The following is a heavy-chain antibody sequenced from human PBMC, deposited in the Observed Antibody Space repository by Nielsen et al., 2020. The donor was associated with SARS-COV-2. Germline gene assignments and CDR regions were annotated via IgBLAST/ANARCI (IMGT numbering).Heavy chain of an antibody. CDR3: AKVMATMVFGWFDP. Sequence: GGSLRLSCAASGFTFDDYGMSWVRQAPGKGLEWVSGINWNGGSTGYADSVKGRFTISRDNAKNSLYLQMNSLRAEDTAVYYCAKVMATMVFGWFDPWGQGTLVTVSS. CDR2: INWNGGST. D-gene: IGHD5-12*01. J-gene: IGHJ5*02. V-gene: IGHV3-20*04. CDR1: GFTFDDYG.